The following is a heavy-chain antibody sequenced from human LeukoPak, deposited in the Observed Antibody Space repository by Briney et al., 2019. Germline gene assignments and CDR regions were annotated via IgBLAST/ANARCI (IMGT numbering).Heavy chain of an antibody. CDR3: AKALLRFLEWLPSDY. CDR1: GFTLSSYA. J-gene: IGHJ4*02. V-gene: IGHV3-23*01. D-gene: IGHD3-3*01. CDR2: ISGSGGST. Sequence: QPGGSLRLSCAASGFTLSSYAMSWVRQAPGKGLEWVSAISGSGGSTYYADSVKGRFTISRDNSKNTLYLQMNSLRAEDTAVYYCAKALLRFLEWLPSDYWGQGTLVTVSS.